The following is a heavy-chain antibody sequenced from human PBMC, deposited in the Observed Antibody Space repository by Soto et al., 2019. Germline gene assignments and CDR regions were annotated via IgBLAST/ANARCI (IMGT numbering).Heavy chain of an antibody. D-gene: IGHD6-13*01. CDR3: ARRGPGASIAAAAQAYYY. CDR1: GGTFSSYA. J-gene: IGHJ4*02. CDR2: IIPIFGTA. V-gene: IGHV1-69*06. Sequence: QVQLVQSGAEVKKPGSSVKVSCKASGGTFSSYAISWVRQAPGQGLEWMGGIIPIFGTANYAQKFQGRVTITADKSTSTAYMELSSLRSEDTAVYYSARRGPGASIAAAAQAYYYWGQGTLVTVSS.